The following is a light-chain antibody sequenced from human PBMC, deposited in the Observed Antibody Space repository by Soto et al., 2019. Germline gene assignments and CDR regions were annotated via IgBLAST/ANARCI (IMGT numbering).Light chain of an antibody. J-gene: IGKJ4*01. Sequence: EIVLTQSPATLSLSPGERATLSCRASQSVSRYLAWYQQKPGQAPRLLIYDASNRATGIPARFSGSGSGTDFSLTISSLEHQDFAVYYCQQRSNWPPITFGGGTKVEI. CDR2: DAS. CDR1: QSVSRY. CDR3: QQRSNWPPIT. V-gene: IGKV3-11*01.